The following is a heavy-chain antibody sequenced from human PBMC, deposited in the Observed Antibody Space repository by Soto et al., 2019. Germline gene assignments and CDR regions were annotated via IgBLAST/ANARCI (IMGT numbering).Heavy chain of an antibody. Sequence: PWGSLRLSCAASGLSFSTSAMSWVRQAPGKGLEWVSVHTGSGGSTYYAVSVKGRFTISRDSSKNTLYLQMNSLAADDTAIYYCAKYGSRRWYFDYWGQGALVTVSS. CDR2: HTGSGGST. J-gene: IGHJ4*02. CDR3: AKYGSRRWYFDY. V-gene: IGHV3-23*01. D-gene: IGHD2-2*01. CDR1: GLSFSTSA.